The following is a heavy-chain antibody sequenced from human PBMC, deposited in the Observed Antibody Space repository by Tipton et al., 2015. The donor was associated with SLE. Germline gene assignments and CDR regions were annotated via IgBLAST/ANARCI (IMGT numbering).Heavy chain of an antibody. CDR3: AREGYSSGWVGDFDY. D-gene: IGHD6-19*01. Sequence: TLSLTCTVSGGSISSESYYWSWIRQPAGKGLEWIGHTRISGTTNYNPSLKSRVTISVDTSRNQFSLNLNSVTAADTAVYYCAREGYSSGWVGDFDYWGQGTLVSVSS. V-gene: IGHV4-61*09. CDR2: TRISGTT. J-gene: IGHJ4*02. CDR1: GGSISSESYY.